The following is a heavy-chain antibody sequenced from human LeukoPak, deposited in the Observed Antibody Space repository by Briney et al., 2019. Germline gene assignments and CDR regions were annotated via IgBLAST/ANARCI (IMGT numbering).Heavy chain of an antibody. Sequence: SGTLSLTCAVSRGSLSSDQRWNWVRQPPGKGLEWIGEIYHSGSTTYSPSLKRRVTILVDKYKHQFSLELTSVAAADTAGYYCGREIDCGSGNYSTVSFDPWGQGALVTVSS. V-gene: IGHV4-4*02. D-gene: IGHD3-10*01. CDR2: IYHSGST. J-gene: IGHJ5*02. CDR1: RGSLSSDQR. CDR3: GREIDCGSGNYSTVSFDP.